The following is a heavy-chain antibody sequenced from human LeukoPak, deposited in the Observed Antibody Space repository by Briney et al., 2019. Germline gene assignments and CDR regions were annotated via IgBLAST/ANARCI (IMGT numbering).Heavy chain of an antibody. CDR3: ATRNHCTGGSCYFDY. CDR2: IYSGGDT. J-gene: IGHJ4*02. V-gene: IGHV3-66*01. Sequence: QAGGSLRLSCAASAFIVSSNYMSWVRQAPGKGLEWVSVIYSGGDTYYIDAVKGRFTISRDNSKNTLSLQMNSLRAEDTAVYYCATRNHCTGGSCYFDYWGQGTLVTVSS. CDR1: AFIVSSNY. D-gene: IGHD2-15*01.